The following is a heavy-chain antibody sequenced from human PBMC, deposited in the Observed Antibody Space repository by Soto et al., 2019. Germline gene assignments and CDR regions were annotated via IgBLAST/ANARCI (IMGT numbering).Heavy chain of an antibody. J-gene: IGHJ4*02. CDR1: GVSLSTVRMG. V-gene: IGHV2-26*01. D-gene: IGHD5-12*01. Sequence: QVTLKESGPVLVKPTETLTLTCSVSGVSLSTVRMGVSWIRQPPGKALEWLAHIYSNDEKSYSTSLKSRLTISKDTSKSQVVLTMTNMDPVDTATYSCAWIRDGYNVDYWSQGTLVTVSS. CDR2: IYSNDEK. CDR3: AWIRDGYNVDY.